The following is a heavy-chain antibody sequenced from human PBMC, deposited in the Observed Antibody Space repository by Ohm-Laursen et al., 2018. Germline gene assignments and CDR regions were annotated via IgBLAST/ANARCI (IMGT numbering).Heavy chain of an antibody. CDR3: AREISYYDSSLVDY. D-gene: IGHD3-22*01. Sequence: ASVKVSCKASGYTFTGYYMHWVRQAPGQGLEWMGWINPNSGGTNCAQKFQGRVTMTRDTSISTAYMELSRLRSDDTAVYYCAREISYYDSSLVDYWGQGTLVTVSS. J-gene: IGHJ4*02. CDR1: GYTFTGYY. CDR2: INPNSGGT. V-gene: IGHV1-2*02.